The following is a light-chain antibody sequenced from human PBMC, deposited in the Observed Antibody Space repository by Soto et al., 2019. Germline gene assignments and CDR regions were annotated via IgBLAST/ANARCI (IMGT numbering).Light chain of an antibody. Sequence: QAVVTQPPSASGTPGQRLTISCSGSSSNIGSNTVNWYQQLPGTAPKLLIYSNNQRPSGVPDRFSGSKSGTSASLAISGLQSEDEADYYCAAWDDSLNGRVFGGGTKLTVL. J-gene: IGLJ3*02. CDR1: SSNIGSNT. CDR2: SNN. CDR3: AAWDDSLNGRV. V-gene: IGLV1-44*01.